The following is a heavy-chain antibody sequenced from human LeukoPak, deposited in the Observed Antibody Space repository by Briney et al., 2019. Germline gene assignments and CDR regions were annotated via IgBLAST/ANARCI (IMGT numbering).Heavy chain of an antibody. Sequence: PGGSLRLSCAASGCTFSSYWMHWVRQAPGKGLVWVSRISSDGSSTSYADSVKGRFTISRDNAKDTLYLQMNSLRAEDTAVYYCARVVYCTRTSCPLDSWGQGTLVTVSP. CDR3: ARVVYCTRTSCPLDS. D-gene: IGHD2-2*01. J-gene: IGHJ4*02. CDR1: GCTFSSYW. V-gene: IGHV3-74*01. CDR2: ISSDGSST.